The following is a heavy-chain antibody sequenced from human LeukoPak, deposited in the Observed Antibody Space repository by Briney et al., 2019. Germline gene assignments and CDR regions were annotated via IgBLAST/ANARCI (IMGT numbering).Heavy chain of an antibody. CDR2: IYYSGST. Sequence: PSETLSLTCTVSGGPISSYYWSWIRQPPGKGLEWIGYIYYSGSTNYNPSLKSRVTISVDTSKNQCSLKLSSVTAADTAVYYCARQQYYYDSSGYYRAFDIWGQGTMVTVSS. J-gene: IGHJ3*02. D-gene: IGHD3-22*01. CDR3: ARQQYYYDSSGYYRAFDI. CDR1: GGPISSYY. V-gene: IGHV4-59*01.